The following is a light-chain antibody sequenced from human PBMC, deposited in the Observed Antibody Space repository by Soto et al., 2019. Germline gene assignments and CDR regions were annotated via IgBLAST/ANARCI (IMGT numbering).Light chain of an antibody. CDR3: QQLNSYPH. CDR1: QGISSY. J-gene: IGKJ5*01. CDR2: AAS. V-gene: IGKV1-9*01. Sequence: DIQLTQSPSFLSASVGDRVTITCRASQGISSYLAWYQQKPGKAPKLLIYAASTLQSGVPSRFSGSGSGTEFTLTISSLQPEDFATYYCQQLNSYPHFGQGTLPEIK.